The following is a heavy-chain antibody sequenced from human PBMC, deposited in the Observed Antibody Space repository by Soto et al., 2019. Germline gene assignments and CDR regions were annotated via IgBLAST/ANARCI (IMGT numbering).Heavy chain of an antibody. CDR3: AKDIGWKRQPYAFDI. CDR1: GFTFDDYA. J-gene: IGHJ3*02. Sequence: EVQLVESGGGLVQPGRSLRLSCAASGFTFDDYAMHWVRQAPGKGLEWVSGISWNSGSIGYADSVKGRFTISRDNAKNSLYLQMNSLRAEDTALYYCAKDIGWKRQPYAFDIWGQGTMVTVSS. D-gene: IGHD2-15*01. V-gene: IGHV3-9*01. CDR2: ISWNSGSI.